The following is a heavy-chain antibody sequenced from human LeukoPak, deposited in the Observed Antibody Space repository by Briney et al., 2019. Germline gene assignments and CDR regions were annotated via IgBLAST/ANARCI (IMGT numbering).Heavy chain of an antibody. J-gene: IGHJ4*02. CDR2: INHSGST. Sequence: SETLSFTCAVYGGSFSGYYWSWIRQPPGKGLEWIGEINHSGSTNSHPSLKSRVTISVDTSKNPFSLKLGPVTDADTAVYYCATTPTVSERFDSRGQGTLVTVSS. CDR3: ATTPTVSERFDS. V-gene: IGHV4-34*01. CDR1: GGSFSGYY.